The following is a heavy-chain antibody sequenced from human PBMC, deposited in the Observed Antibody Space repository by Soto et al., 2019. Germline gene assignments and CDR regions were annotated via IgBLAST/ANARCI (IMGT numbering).Heavy chain of an antibody. J-gene: IGHJ6*02. CDR3: VKEPDV. CDR1: GFIFSTYS. V-gene: IGHV3-23*01. Sequence: GGSLRLSCEASGFIFSTYSMTWVRQAPGKGLEWVAAISPSGDSTYYADSVKGRLAISRDNSKNTVFLQMNSLSADDTALYYCVKEPDVRGQGRSVTVSS. CDR2: ISPSGDST.